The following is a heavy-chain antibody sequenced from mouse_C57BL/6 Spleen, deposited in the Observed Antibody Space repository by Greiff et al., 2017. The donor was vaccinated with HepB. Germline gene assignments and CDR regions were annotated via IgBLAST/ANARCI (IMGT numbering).Heavy chain of an antibody. Sequence: QVHVKQPGAELVKPGASVKMSCKASGYTFTSYWITWVKQRPGQGLEWIGDIYPGSGSTNYNEKFKSKATLTVDTSSSTAYMQLSSLTSEDSAVYYCARDYYERGDYFDYWGQGTTLTVSS. CDR1: GYTFTSYW. V-gene: IGHV1-55*01. CDR3: ARDYYERGDYFDY. D-gene: IGHD2-4*01. CDR2: IYPGSGST. J-gene: IGHJ2*01.